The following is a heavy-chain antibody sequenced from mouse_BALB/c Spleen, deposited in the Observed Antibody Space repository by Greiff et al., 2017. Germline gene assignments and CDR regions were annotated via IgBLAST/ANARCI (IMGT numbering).Heavy chain of an antibody. D-gene: IGHD2-4*01. CDR1: GFTFSDYY. J-gene: IGHJ4*01. Sequence: EVMLVESGGGLVKPGGSLKLSCAASGFTFSDYYMYWVRQTPEKRLEWVATISDGGSYTYYPDSVKGRFTISRDNAKNNLYLQMSSLKSEDTAMYYCARDPYDYDGAMDYWGQGTSVTVSS. V-gene: IGHV5-4*02. CDR3: ARDPYDYDGAMDY. CDR2: ISDGGSYT.